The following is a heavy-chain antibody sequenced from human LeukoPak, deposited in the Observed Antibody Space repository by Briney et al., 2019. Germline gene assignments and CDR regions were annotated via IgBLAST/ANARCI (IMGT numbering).Heavy chain of an antibody. CDR1: GFTSSSYA. CDR2: ISYDGSNK. Sequence: PGRSLRLSCAASGFTSSSYAMHWVRQAPGKGLEWVAVISYDGSNKYYADSVKGRFTISRDNSKNTLYLQMNSLRAEDTAVYYCARPYSSSCYSPLDYWGQGTLVTVSS. J-gene: IGHJ4*02. D-gene: IGHD6-13*01. CDR3: ARPYSSSCYSPLDY. V-gene: IGHV3-30*01.